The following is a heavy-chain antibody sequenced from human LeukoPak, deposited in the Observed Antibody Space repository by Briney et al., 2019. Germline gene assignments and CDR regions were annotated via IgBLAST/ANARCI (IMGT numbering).Heavy chain of an antibody. CDR3: ARVGRDCSDINCYWADWFDP. CDR1: GYTFSTYG. Sequence: ASVKVSCKASGYTFSTYGITWVREAPGQGPEWLGWISGSTGSTHYTQAVQGRVTMTTDTSTATAYMELRSLRSDDTAIYYCARVGRDCSDINCYWADWFDPWGQGTMVIVSS. D-gene: IGHD2-21*02. V-gene: IGHV1-18*01. CDR2: ISGSTGST. J-gene: IGHJ5*02.